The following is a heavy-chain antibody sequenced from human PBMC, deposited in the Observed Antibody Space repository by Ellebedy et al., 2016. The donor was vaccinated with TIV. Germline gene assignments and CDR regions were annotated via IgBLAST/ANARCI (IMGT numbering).Heavy chain of an antibody. CDR1: GFTFSSYW. CDR3: ASNADQGY. CDR2: INSDGSST. V-gene: IGHV3-74*01. Sequence: GGSLRLXXAASGFTFSSYWMYWVRQAPGKGLVWVSRINSDGSSTTYADSVKGRFTISRDHSKNTLYLQMNSLRVDDTAVYYCASNADQGYWGQGTLVTVSS. J-gene: IGHJ4*02.